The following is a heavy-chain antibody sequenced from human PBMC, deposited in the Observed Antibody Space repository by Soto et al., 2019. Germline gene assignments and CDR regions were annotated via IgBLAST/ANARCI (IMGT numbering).Heavy chain of an antibody. CDR2: INPATGAA. Sequence: QLQLVQSGAVVKKPGASVTVSCSASGYPVTAYYMHWVRQAPGRGLEWMGGINPATGAAKYTQTFQGRVTMTGDTSTSTVFMQLSGLTSEDTAVFYCARGGGVGVAGSAAFDMWGQGTLVTVSS. CDR3: ARGGGVGVAGSAAFDM. J-gene: IGHJ3*02. D-gene: IGHD3-3*01. V-gene: IGHV1-2*02. CDR1: GYPVTAYY.